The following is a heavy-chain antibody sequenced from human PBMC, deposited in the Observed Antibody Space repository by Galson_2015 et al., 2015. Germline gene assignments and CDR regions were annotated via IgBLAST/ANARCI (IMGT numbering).Heavy chain of an antibody. V-gene: IGHV3-74*01. CDR3: AKDMVGVVVVAAKNKPDY. Sequence: SLRLSCAASGFTFSTYWMHWVRQGPGKRLVWVSYFKNDGTTTNYADSVKGRFTISRDNAKNTLYLQMNSLRAEDTAVYYCAKDMVGVVVVAAKNKPDYWGQGTLVTVSS. J-gene: IGHJ4*02. CDR1: GFTFSTYW. CDR2: FKNDGTTT. D-gene: IGHD2-15*01.